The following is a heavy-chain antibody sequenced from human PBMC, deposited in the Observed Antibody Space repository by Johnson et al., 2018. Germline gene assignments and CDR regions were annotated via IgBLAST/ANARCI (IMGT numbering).Heavy chain of an antibody. Sequence: EVQLVQSGGGLVQPGRSLRLSCAASGFTFSNYWMSWVRQTPGKGLEWLANIKPDGTEKYYMDSVKGRFTISRENAKNSLYLQNNGLRAEDTAVYYCPRTGGYSSDGRTSYAFDIWGQGTMVTVSS. CDR3: PRTGGYSSDGRTSYAFDI. D-gene: IGHD2-15*01. V-gene: IGHV3-7*01. CDR2: IKPDGTEK. J-gene: IGHJ3*02. CDR1: GFTFSNYW.